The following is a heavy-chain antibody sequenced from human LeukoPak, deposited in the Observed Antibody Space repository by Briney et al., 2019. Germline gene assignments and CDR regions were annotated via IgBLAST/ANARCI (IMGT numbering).Heavy chain of an antibody. CDR2: ISAYNGNT. V-gene: IGHV1-18*04. CDR1: GYTFTGYY. CDR3: AYLAGIAAASYY. Sequence: ASVKVSCKASGYTFTGYYMHWVRQAPGQGLEWMGWISAYNGNTNYAQKLQGRVTMTTDTSTSTAYMELRSLRSDDTAVYYCAYLAGIAAASYYWRQGTLVTVSS. J-gene: IGHJ4*02. D-gene: IGHD6-13*01.